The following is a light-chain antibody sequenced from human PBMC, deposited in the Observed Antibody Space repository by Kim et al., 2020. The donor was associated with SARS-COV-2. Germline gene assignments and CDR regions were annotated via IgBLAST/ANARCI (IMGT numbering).Light chain of an antibody. Sequence: QSALTQPRSVSGSPGQSITIPCTGTSSDVGGYNYVSWYQQHPGKAPKLMLYDVSKRPSGVPDRFSGSKSGNTASLTISGLQAEDEADYYCCSYAGSCTVEGVFGGGTQLTVL. CDR3: CSYAGSCTVEGV. CDR2: DVS. CDR1: SSDVGGYNY. J-gene: IGLJ2*01. V-gene: IGLV2-11*01.